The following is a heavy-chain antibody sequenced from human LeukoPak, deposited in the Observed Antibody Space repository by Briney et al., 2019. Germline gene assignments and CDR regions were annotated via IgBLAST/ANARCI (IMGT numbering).Heavy chain of an antibody. D-gene: IGHD3-10*01. CDR1: GFTFSSYA. Sequence: GGSLRLSCAASGFTFSSYAMHWVRQAPGKGLEWVAVISYDGSNKYYADSVKGRFTISRDNSKNTLYLQMNSLRAEDTAVYYCARDGPRKGVLWFGLPGDYWGQGTLVTVSS. CDR3: ARDGPRKGVLWFGLPGDY. J-gene: IGHJ4*02. CDR2: ISYDGSNK. V-gene: IGHV3-30-3*01.